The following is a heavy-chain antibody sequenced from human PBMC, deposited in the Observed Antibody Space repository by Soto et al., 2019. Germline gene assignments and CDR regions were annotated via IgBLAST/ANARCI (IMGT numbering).Heavy chain of an antibody. Sequence: SETLSLTCTVSGGSISSYYWSWIRQPPGKGLEWIGYIYYSGSTNYNPSLKSRVTISVDTSKNQFSLKLSSVTAADTAVYYCARRYSSGFDFWGQGTLVTVS. J-gene: IGHJ4*02. CDR1: GGSISSYY. D-gene: IGHD6-19*01. CDR2: IYYSGST. CDR3: ARRYSSGFDF. V-gene: IGHV4-59*08.